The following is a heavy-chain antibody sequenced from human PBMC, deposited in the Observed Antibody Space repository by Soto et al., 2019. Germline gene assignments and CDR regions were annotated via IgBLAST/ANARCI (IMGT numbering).Heavy chain of an antibody. Sequence: PSETLSLTCTVSGGSVSSGSYYWSWIRQPPGKGLEWIGYIYYSGSTNYNPSLKSRVTISVDTSKNQFSLKLSSVTAADTAVYYCATRYYYGSGSYYPDYYYYMDVWGKGTTVTVSS. CDR2: IYYSGST. CDR1: GGSVSSGSYY. J-gene: IGHJ6*03. V-gene: IGHV4-61*01. CDR3: ATRYYYGSGSYYPDYYYYMDV. D-gene: IGHD3-10*01.